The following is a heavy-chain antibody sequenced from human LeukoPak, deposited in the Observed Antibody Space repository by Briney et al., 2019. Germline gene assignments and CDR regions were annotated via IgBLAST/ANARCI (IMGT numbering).Heavy chain of an antibody. Sequence: PGGSLRLPCSASGFTFSSYGMHWVRQAPGKGLEYVSAVSSNGGSTNYADSAKGRFTISRDNSKNTLDLQMSSLRAEDTAVYYCVKGKDGYTDYWGQGTLVTVSS. CDR2: VSSNGGST. J-gene: IGHJ4*02. D-gene: IGHD5-24*01. CDR1: GFTFSSYG. V-gene: IGHV3-64D*09. CDR3: VKGKDGYTDY.